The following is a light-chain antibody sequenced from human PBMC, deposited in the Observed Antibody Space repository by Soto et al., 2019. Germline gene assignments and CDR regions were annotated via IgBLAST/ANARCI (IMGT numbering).Light chain of an antibody. CDR1: QRIDRY. Sequence: DIQLTQSPSTLSASVGDRVTITCRASQRIDRYLAWYQQKPGKAPKLLVYDASTLEGGVPSRFSGSGSATEFILTISSLQPDDFATYYCQQYKDDAWTFGQGTKVDI. J-gene: IGKJ1*01. V-gene: IGKV1-5*01. CDR2: DAS. CDR3: QQYKDDAWT.